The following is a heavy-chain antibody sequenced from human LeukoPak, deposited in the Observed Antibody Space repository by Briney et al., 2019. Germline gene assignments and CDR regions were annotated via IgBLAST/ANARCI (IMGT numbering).Heavy chain of an antibody. CDR3: AKGVSSVVYALNWFDP. CDR2: ISGSGGST. D-gene: IGHD2-8*02. V-gene: IGHV3-23*01. CDR1: GFTFSSYA. Sequence: GGSLRLSCAASGFTFSSYAMSWVRQAPRKGLEWVSAISGSGGSTYYADSVKGRFTISRDNSKNTLYLQMNSLRAEDTAVYYCAKGVSSVVYALNWFDPWGQGTLVTVSS. J-gene: IGHJ5*02.